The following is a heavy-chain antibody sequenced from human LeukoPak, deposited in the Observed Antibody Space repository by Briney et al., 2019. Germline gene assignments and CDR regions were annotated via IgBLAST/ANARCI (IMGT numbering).Heavy chain of an antibody. CDR2: ISYDGSNK. J-gene: IGHJ4*02. D-gene: IGHD3-22*01. Sequence: GRSLRLSCAASGFTFSSYAMHWVRQAPGKGLEWVAVISYDGSNKYYADSVKGRFTISRDNSKNTLYLQMNSLRAEDTAVYYCAKLTGEYYYDSSGYPNWGQGTLVTVSS. CDR1: GFTFSSYA. V-gene: IGHV3-30-3*02. CDR3: AKLTGEYYYDSSGYPN.